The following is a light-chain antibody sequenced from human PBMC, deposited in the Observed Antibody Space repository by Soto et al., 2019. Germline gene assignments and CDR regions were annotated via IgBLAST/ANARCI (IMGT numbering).Light chain of an antibody. CDR2: GAS. V-gene: IGKV3-20*01. CDR1: QSVGASY. Sequence: EMVLTQSPGTLSLSPGERATLSCRASQSVGASYLAWYQQKPGQAPRLLINGASSRATGIPDRFSGSGSGTDFTLTISRLEPEDFAVYYCQQYGSSPWTFGQGTKVEIK. CDR3: QQYGSSPWT. J-gene: IGKJ1*01.